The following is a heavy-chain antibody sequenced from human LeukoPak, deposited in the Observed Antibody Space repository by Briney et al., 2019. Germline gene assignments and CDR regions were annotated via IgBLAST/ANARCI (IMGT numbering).Heavy chain of an antibody. CDR2: INPTGGST. D-gene: IGHD6-6*01. J-gene: IGHJ4*02. Sequence: ASVKVSCKASGYTFPSYFMHWVRQAPGQGLEWMGIINPTGGSTAYAQKFQGRVTTTRDTSTSTVYMELSSLRSVDTAVYYCARTAARRFDYWGQGTLVTVSS. V-gene: IGHV1-46*01. CDR3: ARTAARRFDY. CDR1: GYTFPSYF.